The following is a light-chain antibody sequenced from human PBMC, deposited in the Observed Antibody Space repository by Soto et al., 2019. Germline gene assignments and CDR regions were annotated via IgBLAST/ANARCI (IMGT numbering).Light chain of an antibody. J-gene: IGLJ2*01. Sequence: QSVLTQPPSASGTPGQRVTISCSGSNSNIGSNTVNWYQQLPGTAPKLLIYTDNQRPSGVPDRFSGSKSGTSASLAISGLRSEDEADYFCAAWDDNLRGYWVFGGGTKLTVL. CDR2: TDN. CDR1: NSNIGSNT. CDR3: AAWDDNLRGYWV. V-gene: IGLV1-44*01.